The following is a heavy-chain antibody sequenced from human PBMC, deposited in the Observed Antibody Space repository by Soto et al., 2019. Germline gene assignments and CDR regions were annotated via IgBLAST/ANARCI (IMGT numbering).Heavy chain of an antibody. CDR2: IIPIFGTA. J-gene: IGHJ5*02. Sequence: ASVKVSCKASGYTFSSYAISWVRQAPGQGLEWMGGIIPIFGTANYAQKFQGRVTITADKSTSTAYMELSSLRSEDTAVYYCARSKTPLMTTVTTGFDPWGQGTLVTVSS. CDR3: ARSKTPLMTTVTTGFDP. CDR1: GYTFSSYA. V-gene: IGHV1-69*06. D-gene: IGHD4-4*01.